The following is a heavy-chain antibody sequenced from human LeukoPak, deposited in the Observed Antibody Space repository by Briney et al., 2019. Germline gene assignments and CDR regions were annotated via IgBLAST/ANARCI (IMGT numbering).Heavy chain of an antibody. Sequence: SVEVSXKASGGTFSSYAISWVRQAPGQGLEWMGRIIPIFGTANYAQKFQGRVTITTDESTSTAYMELSSLRSEDTAVYYCARVGVGATSPFGYWGQRTLVTVSS. CDR1: GGTFSSYA. CDR3: ARVGVGATSPFGY. D-gene: IGHD1-26*01. V-gene: IGHV1-69*05. CDR2: IIPIFGTA. J-gene: IGHJ4*02.